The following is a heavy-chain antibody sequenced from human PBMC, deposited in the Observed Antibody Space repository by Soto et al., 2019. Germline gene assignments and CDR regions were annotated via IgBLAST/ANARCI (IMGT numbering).Heavy chain of an antibody. Sequence: QVQLVQSGAEVKKPGSSVKVSCKASGGTFSNYAISWVRQAPGQGLEWMGGIIPISGTANYAQKFQGRVTIPAGESTRTAYMELSSLRSEDTAVYYCARSQGSSTSLEIYYYYYYGMDVWGQGTTVTVSS. J-gene: IGHJ6*02. CDR3: ARSQGSSTSLEIYYYYYYGMDV. V-gene: IGHV1-69*01. CDR1: GGTFSNYA. CDR2: IIPISGTA. D-gene: IGHD2-2*01.